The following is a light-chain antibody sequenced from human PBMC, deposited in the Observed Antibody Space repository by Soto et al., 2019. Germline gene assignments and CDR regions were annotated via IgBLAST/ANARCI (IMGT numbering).Light chain of an antibody. Sequence: QSVLTQPRSVSGSPGQSVTISCTGTSSDVGGYNYVSWYQQHPGKAPKLMIYHVSKRPSGVPDRFSGSKSGNTASLTISGLQAEDEADYYCCSYAGSYTPKVVFGGGTKLTVL. J-gene: IGLJ2*01. CDR1: SSDVGGYNY. V-gene: IGLV2-11*01. CDR3: CSYAGSYTPKVV. CDR2: HVS.